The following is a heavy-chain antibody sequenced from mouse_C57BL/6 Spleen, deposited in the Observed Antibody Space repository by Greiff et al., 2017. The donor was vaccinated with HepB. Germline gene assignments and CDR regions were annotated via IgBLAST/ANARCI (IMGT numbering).Heavy chain of an antibody. CDR2: IYPGNSDT. CDR1: GYTFTSYW. V-gene: IGHV1-5*01. J-gene: IGHJ2*02. CDR3: TRSLYGSSLYDFDY. Sequence: EVQLQQSGTVLARPGASVKMSCKTSGYTFTSYWMHWVKQRPGQGLEWIGAIYPGNSDTSYNQKFKGKAKLTAVTSASTAYMELSSLTNEDSAVYYCTRSLYGSSLYDFDYWGQGTSLTVSS. D-gene: IGHD1-1*01.